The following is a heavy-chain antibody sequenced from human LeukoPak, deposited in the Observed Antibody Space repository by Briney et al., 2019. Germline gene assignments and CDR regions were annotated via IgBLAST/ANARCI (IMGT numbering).Heavy chain of an antibody. D-gene: IGHD5-18*01. CDR3: AREQSYGHARQLSNWFDP. V-gene: IGHV4-59*01. CDR2: IYYSGST. CDR1: GGSISSYY. J-gene: IGHJ5*02. Sequence: SETLSLTCTVSGGSISSYYWSWIRQPPGKGLEWIGYIYYSGSTNYNPSLKSRVTISVDTSKNQFSLKLSSVTAADTAVYYCAREQSYGHARQLSNWFDPWGQGTLVTVSS.